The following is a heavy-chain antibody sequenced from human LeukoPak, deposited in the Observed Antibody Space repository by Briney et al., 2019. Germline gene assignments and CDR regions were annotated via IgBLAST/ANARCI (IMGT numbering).Heavy chain of an antibody. J-gene: IGHJ4*02. CDR1: GFTFDDYA. D-gene: IGHD4-17*01. V-gene: IGHV3-9*01. CDR2: INWNGGSV. Sequence: SLRLSCAASGFTFDDYAMDWVRQPPGKGLEWVSGINWNGGSVAYADSVKGRFTISRDNAKNSLYLQMNSLRPEDTALYYCTKALRRRGAWASDYWGQGTLVTVSS. CDR3: TKALRRRGAWASDY.